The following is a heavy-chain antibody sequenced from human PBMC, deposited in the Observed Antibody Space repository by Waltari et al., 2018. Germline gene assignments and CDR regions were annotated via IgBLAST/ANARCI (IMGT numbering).Heavy chain of an antibody. V-gene: IGHV4-30-2*01. CDR3: ARGDVAHFDF. CDR1: GASISSVGYP. CDR2: MFPSGAN. D-gene: IGHD2-21*01. Sequence: QLQLQESASGLVKPSQTLSLTCAVSGASISSVGYPWSWFRQPPGKGLEWLGLMFPSGANYRSPSLRSRVSISVDKSKNQIALILNSVTAADTAVYYCARGDVAHFDFWGPGTLVTVSS. J-gene: IGHJ4*02.